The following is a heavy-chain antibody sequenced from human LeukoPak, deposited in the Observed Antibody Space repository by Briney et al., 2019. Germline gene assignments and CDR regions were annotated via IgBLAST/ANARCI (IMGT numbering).Heavy chain of an antibody. D-gene: IGHD6-13*01. CDR1: GGSFSSYA. J-gene: IGHJ6*03. V-gene: IGHV1-69*06. Sequence: GSSVKVSCKASGGSFSSYAISWVRQAPGQGLEWMGGIIPIFGTANYAQKFKGRVTITADKSTSTAYMELSSLRSEDTAVYYCAGPLAAAGPVNYYYYYMDVWGKGTTVTVSS. CDR3: AGPLAAAGPVNYYYYYMDV. CDR2: IIPIFGTA.